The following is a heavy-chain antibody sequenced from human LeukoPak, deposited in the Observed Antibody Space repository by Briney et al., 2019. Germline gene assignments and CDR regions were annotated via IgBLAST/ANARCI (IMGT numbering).Heavy chain of an antibody. CDR3: TWYYYDRFDP. D-gene: IGHD3-22*01. V-gene: IGHV3-15*01. J-gene: IGHJ5*02. CDR2: VKSKTHGETT. CDR1: GFKFSDAW. Sequence: GGSLRLSCVASGFKFSDAWMSWVRQAPGKGLEWLGRVKSKTHGETTDYAAPVKGRFTILRDGSKNTLYLQMSSLKTEDTAVYYCTWYYYDRFDPWGQGTLVTVSS.